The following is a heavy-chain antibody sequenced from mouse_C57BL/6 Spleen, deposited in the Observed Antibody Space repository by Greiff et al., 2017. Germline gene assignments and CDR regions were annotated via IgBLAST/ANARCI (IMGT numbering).Heavy chain of an antibody. D-gene: IGHD2-14*01. CDR1: GFSLTSYG. CDR2: IWSGGST. CDR3: AKNLGYPDWYVNV. V-gene: IGHV2-2*01. J-gene: IGHJ1*03. Sequence: VQLVESGPGLVQPSQSLSITCTVSGFSLTSYGVHCVRQSPGKGLAWLGVIWSGGSTDYNAPFISRLSIIKDNSKSQVFFKMNSLQDDDTAIYYCAKNLGYPDWYVNVEGTRTTVT.